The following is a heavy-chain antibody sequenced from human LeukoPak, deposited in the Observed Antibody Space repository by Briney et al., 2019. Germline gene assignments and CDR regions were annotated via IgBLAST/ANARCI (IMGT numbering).Heavy chain of an antibody. CDR3: ARSGGYCSSTSCYPLDY. Sequence: ASVKVSCKAPGGTFSSYAISWVRQAPGQGLEWMGGIIPIFGTANYAQKFQGRVTITADESTSTAYMELSSLRSEDTAVYYCARSGGYCSSTSCYPLDYWGQGTLVTVSS. CDR2: IIPIFGTA. CDR1: GGTFSSYA. V-gene: IGHV1-69*13. J-gene: IGHJ4*02. D-gene: IGHD2-2*01.